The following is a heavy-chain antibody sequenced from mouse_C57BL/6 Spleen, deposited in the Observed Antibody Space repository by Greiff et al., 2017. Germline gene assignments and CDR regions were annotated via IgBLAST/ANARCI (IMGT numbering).Heavy chain of an antibody. J-gene: IGHJ4*01. Sequence: QVQLKESGAELAKPGASVKLSCKASGYTFTSSWMHWVKQRPGQGLEWIGYINPSSGYTKYNQKFKDKATLTADKSSSTAYMQLSSLTYEDSAVXYCARRYYGSSYDHAMAYWGQGTSVTVSS. CDR2: INPSSGYT. CDR1: GYTFTSSW. D-gene: IGHD1-1*01. V-gene: IGHV1-7*01. CDR3: ARRYYGSSYDHAMAY.